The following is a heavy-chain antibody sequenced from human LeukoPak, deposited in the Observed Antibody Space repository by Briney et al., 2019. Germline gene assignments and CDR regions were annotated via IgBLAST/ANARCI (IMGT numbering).Heavy chain of an antibody. CDR2: FDPEDGET. CDR3: ANQEWLRFNLNAFDI. Sequence: ASVKVSCKVSGYTLTELSMHWVRQAPGKGLEWVGGFDPEDGETIYAQKFQGRVTMTRDMSTRTVYMELSSLRFEDTAVYYCANQEWLRFNLNAFDIWGQGTMVTVSS. CDR1: GYTLTELS. V-gene: IGHV1-24*01. D-gene: IGHD5-12*01. J-gene: IGHJ3*02.